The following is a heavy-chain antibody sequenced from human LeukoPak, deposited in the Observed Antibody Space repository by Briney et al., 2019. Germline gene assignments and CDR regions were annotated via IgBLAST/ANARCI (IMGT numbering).Heavy chain of an antibody. Sequence: GRSLRLSCAASGFTFSSYGMHWVRQAPGKGLEWVAVISYDGSNKYHADSVKGRFTISRDNSKNTLYLQMNSLRAEDTAVYYCARTKKLRYFDWFRAFDIWGQGTMVTVSS. CDR2: ISYDGSNK. D-gene: IGHD3-9*01. V-gene: IGHV3-30*03. CDR3: ARTKKLRYFDWFRAFDI. J-gene: IGHJ3*02. CDR1: GFTFSSYG.